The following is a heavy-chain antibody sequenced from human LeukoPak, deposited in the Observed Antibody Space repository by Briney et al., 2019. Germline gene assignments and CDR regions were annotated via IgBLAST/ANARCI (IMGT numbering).Heavy chain of an antibody. CDR1: GGSISSYY. V-gene: IGHV4-59*01. CDR2: IYYSGST. CDR3: AGVYRGYDSVSY. D-gene: IGHD5-12*01. J-gene: IGHJ4*02. Sequence: SETLSLTCTVSGGSISSYYWSWIRKPPGKGLEWIGYIYYSGSTNYNPSLKSRVTISVDTSKNQFSLKLSSVTAADTAVYYCAGVYRGYDSVSYWGQGTLVTVSS.